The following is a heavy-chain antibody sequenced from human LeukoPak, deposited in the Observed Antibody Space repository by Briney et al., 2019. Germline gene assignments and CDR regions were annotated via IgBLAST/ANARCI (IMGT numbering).Heavy chain of an antibody. V-gene: IGHV4-4*02. CDR3: ARVITAAGTSFFDY. D-gene: IGHD6-13*01. J-gene: IGHJ4*02. Sequence: SETLSLTCAVSGGSISSSNWWSWVRQPPGKGLEWIGEIYHSGSTNYNPSLKSRVTMSVDTSKNQFSLKLSSVTAADTAVYYCARVITAAGTSFFDYWGQGTLVTVSS. CDR2: IYHSGST. CDR1: GGSISSSNW.